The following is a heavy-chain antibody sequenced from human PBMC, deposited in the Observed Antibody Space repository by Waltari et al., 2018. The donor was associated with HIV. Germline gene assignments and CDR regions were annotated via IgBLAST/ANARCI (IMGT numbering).Heavy chain of an antibody. V-gene: IGHV5-51*03. J-gene: IGHJ3*01. CDR1: GYSFLSHW. Sequence: EVQLVQSGAELKKPGESLRSSCKGSGYSFLSHWIRWVRQKPGKGLEWMGSIYPADSDTKYSPSFQGQVTISADKSIGTAYLHWSSLKVADTAMYYCAKLQNGFDFWGQGTRLTVSS. CDR3: AKLQNGFDF. CDR2: IYPADSDT.